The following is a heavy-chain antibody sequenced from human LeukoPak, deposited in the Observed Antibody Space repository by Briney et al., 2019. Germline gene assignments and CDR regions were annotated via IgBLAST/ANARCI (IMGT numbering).Heavy chain of an antibody. D-gene: IGHD1-7*01. CDR2: ISGSGGST. V-gene: IGHV3-23*01. J-gene: IGHJ4*02. Sequence: GGSLRLSCAASGFTVSSNYMSWVRQAPGKGLEWVSAISGSGGSTYYADSVKGRFTISRDNTKNTLYLQLNSLRAEDTAVYYCATGNYNRPFDYWGQGTLVTVSS. CDR1: GFTVSSNY. CDR3: ATGNYNRPFDY.